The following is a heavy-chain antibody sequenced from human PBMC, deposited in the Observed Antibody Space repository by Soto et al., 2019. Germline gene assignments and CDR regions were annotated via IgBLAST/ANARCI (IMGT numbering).Heavy chain of an antibody. J-gene: IGHJ4*02. D-gene: IGHD5-18*01. CDR3: AIRGYTYGYYFSY. CDR1: GYTFTSYW. V-gene: IGHV5-51*03. CDR2: IFPVDSDT. Sequence: GESLKISCKGSGYTFTSYWIGWVRQMPGKGLEWMGIIFPVDSDTTYSPSFQGQVTISADKSITTAYLQWSSLKASDTAMYYCAIRGYTYGYYFSYWGQGTLVTVSS.